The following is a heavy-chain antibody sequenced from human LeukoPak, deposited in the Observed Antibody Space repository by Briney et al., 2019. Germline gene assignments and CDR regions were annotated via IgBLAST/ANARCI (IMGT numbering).Heavy chain of an antibody. V-gene: IGHV3-20*04. J-gene: IGHJ5*02. D-gene: IGHD3-22*01. CDR1: GFKFDDYG. Sequence: GGSLRLSCAASGFKFDDYGMSWVRQAPGKGLEWVCDINWNGAWTGYADSVKGRFTISRDNAKNSLYLQMNSLRAGDTALYYCAGYYYDSSRGFDLWGQGTLVTVSA. CDR3: AGYYYDSSRGFDL. CDR2: INWNGAWT.